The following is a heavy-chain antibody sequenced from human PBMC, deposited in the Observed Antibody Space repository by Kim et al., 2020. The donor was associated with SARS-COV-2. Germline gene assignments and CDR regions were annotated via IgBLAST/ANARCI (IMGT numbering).Heavy chain of an antibody. V-gene: IGHV1-18*04. CDR2: ISAYNGNT. CDR1: GYTFTSYG. Sequence: ASVKVSCKASGYTFTSYGISWVRQAPGQGLEWMGWISAYNGNTNYAQKLQGRVTMTTDTSTSTAYMELRSLRSDDTAVYYCARDPSTVPYRYYFDYWGQGTLVTVSS. CDR3: ARDPSTVPYRYYFDY. J-gene: IGHJ4*02. D-gene: IGHD4-17*01.